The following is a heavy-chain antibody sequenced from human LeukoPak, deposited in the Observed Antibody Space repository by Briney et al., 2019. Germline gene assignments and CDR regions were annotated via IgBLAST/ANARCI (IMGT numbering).Heavy chain of an antibody. CDR1: GFTFSDYY. Sequence: GGSLRLSCAASGFTFSDYYMSWIRQAPGKGLEWVSYISSSGRSIFYIDSVKGRLTISRDNAKNSLYLQINSLRADDTAVYYVARGSSERWLQPDYWGQGTLVTASS. CDR3: ARGSSERWLQPDY. CDR2: ISSSGRSI. J-gene: IGHJ4*02. D-gene: IGHD5-24*01. V-gene: IGHV3-11*04.